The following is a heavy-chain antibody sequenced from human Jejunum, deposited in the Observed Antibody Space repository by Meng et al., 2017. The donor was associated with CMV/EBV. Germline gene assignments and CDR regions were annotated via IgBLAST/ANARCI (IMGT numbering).Heavy chain of an antibody. J-gene: IGHJ4*02. D-gene: IGHD1-1*01. V-gene: IGHV3-53*01. CDR1: EFSVSSYF. CDR3: ARACRQVNNCYLDY. CDR2: VRSDDST. Sequence: AVSEFSVSSYFMPWVRQAPGKELEYLSFVRSDDSTHYAKTVQGRFTISRDNSKHTVFLLMNGLRAEDTALYYCARACRQVNNCYLDYWGQGTLVTVSS.